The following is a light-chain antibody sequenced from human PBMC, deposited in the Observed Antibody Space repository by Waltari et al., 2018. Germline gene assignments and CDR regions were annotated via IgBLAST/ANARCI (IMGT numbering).Light chain of an antibody. Sequence: EVVMTQSPATLSVSPGERATLSCRASQSVSSNLAWYQQKPGQAPRLLIYGASTRATGIPTRFSGSGSGTEFTLPINSLQSEDFAVYYCQHYDNWPPYTFGPGTKLEI. CDR3: QHYDNWPPYT. CDR2: GAS. CDR1: QSVSSN. V-gene: IGKV3-15*01. J-gene: IGKJ2*01.